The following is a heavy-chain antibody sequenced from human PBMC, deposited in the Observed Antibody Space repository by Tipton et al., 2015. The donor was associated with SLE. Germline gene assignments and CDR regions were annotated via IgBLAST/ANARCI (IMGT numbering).Heavy chain of an antibody. CDR2: INDIGST. CDR3: ASWGPIVYYYYYMDV. Sequence: TLSLTCAVYGGSFSGYHWSWLRQSPGKGLEWIGEINDIGSTNYNPSLKSPVTISADTSHNQFSLKLSSLTVADTAVYYCASWGPIVYYYYYMDVWGKGTTVTVSS. V-gene: IGHV4-34*01. D-gene: IGHD3-16*01. J-gene: IGHJ6*03. CDR1: GGSFSGYH.